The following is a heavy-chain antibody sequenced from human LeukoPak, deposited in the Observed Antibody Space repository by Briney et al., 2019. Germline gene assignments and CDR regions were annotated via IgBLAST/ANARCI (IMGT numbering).Heavy chain of an antibody. Sequence: SETLSLTCTVSGGSISSGGYYWSWIRQHPGKGLEWIGYIYYSGSTYYNPSLKSRVTISVDTSKNQFSLKLSSVTAADTAVYYCARARYYYDSSGYCHFDYWGQGTLVTVSS. V-gene: IGHV4-31*03. J-gene: IGHJ4*02. D-gene: IGHD3-22*01. CDR3: ARARYYYDSSGYCHFDY. CDR2: IYYSGST. CDR1: GGSISSGGYY.